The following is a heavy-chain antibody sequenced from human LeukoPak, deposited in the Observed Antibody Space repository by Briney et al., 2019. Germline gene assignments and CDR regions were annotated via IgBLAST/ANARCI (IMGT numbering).Heavy chain of an antibody. D-gene: IGHD3-16*02. CDR3: ANSPIMITFGGVIVPTGAFDI. J-gene: IGHJ3*02. CDR2: ISGSGGST. Sequence: GGSLRLSCAASGFTFSSYAMSWVRQAPGKGLEWVLAISGSGGSTYYADSVKGRFTISRDNSKNTLYLQMNSLRAEDTAVYYCANSPIMITFGGVIVPTGAFDIWGQGTMVTVSS. V-gene: IGHV3-23*01. CDR1: GFTFSSYA.